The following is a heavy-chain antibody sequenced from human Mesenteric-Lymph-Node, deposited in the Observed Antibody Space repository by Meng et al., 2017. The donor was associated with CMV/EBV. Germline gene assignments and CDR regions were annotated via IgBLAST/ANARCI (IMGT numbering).Heavy chain of an antibody. CDR3: AKVRSSGLEYGIHFHY. Sequence: GGSLRLSCAASGFSFSSYWMHWVRQTPGKGLVWVSRINSDESSTNYADSVKGRFTVSRDNAKKTLYLQMNSLTAEDTAVYYCAKVRSSGLEYGIHFHYWGQGTLVTVSS. V-gene: IGHV3-74*01. CDR2: INSDESST. J-gene: IGHJ4*02. CDR1: GFSFSSYW. D-gene: IGHD3-22*01.